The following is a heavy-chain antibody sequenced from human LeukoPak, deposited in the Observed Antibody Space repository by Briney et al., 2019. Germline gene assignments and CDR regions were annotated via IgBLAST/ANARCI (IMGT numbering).Heavy chain of an antibody. J-gene: IGHJ4*02. Sequence: GASVKVSCKASGGTFSSYAISWVRQAPGQGLEWMGGIIPIFGTANYAQKFQGRVTITADESTSTAYMELSSLRSEDTAVYYCARGKKVVPAAMPLDYWGQGTLVTVSS. D-gene: IGHD2-2*01. CDR2: IIPIFGTA. V-gene: IGHV1-69*13. CDR1: GGTFSSYA. CDR3: ARGKKVVPAAMPLDY.